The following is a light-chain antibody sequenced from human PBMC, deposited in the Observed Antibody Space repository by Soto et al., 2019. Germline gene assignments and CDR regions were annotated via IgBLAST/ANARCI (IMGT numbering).Light chain of an antibody. Sequence: QSALTQPASVSGSLGQSITITCTGTSHDIGSYTLVSWYQHHPGRAPKLIIYEATKRPSGISDRFSGSKSGNTASLTISGLQPEDEADYYCQTWDTHVIFGGGTKLTVL. CDR3: QTWDTHVI. J-gene: IGLJ2*01. V-gene: IGLV2-23*01. CDR1: SHDIGSYTL. CDR2: EAT.